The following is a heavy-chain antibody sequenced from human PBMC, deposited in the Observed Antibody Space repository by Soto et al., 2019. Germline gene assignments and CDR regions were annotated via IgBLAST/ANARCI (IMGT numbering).Heavy chain of an antibody. CDR1: GYTFTSYG. D-gene: IGHD2-2*01. Sequence: QVQLVQSGAEVKKPGASVKVSCKASGYTFTSYGIRWVRQAPGQGLEWMGWISAYNGNTNYAQKLQGRVTMTTDTSTSTAYMELMSLGSDDTAVYYCARYWDCSSTSCYAYYYYGMDVWGQGTTVTVSS. J-gene: IGHJ6*02. CDR2: ISAYNGNT. V-gene: IGHV1-18*01. CDR3: ARYWDCSSTSCYAYYYYGMDV.